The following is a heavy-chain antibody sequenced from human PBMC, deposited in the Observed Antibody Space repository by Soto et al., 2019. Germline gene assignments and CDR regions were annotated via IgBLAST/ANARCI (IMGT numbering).Heavy chain of an antibody. D-gene: IGHD3-10*01. CDR1: GFTLSDYY. V-gene: IGHV3-11*05. Sequence: QVQLVESGGGLVEPGGSLRLSCAASGFTLSDYYMSWIRQAPGKGLEWVSYISSNSRYTNYADSVKGRFTISKDNAKKSLYLQMSSLRVEDTAVYYCARLKLYGSGTGAGYGMDVWGQGTTVTVSS. CDR2: ISSNSRYT. J-gene: IGHJ6*02. CDR3: ARLKLYGSGTGAGYGMDV.